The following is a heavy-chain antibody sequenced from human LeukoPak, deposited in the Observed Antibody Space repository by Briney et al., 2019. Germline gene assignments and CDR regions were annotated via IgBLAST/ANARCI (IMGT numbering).Heavy chain of an antibody. Sequence: ASVKVSCKASGYTFTTYYMHWVRQAPGQGLEWMGRINPNSGDTNFAQKFQGRVTMTRDTSTSTVYMELSSLRSEDTAVYYCARDAAYYYDSSGYPHAFDIWGQGTMVTVSS. CDR1: GYTFTTYY. D-gene: IGHD3-22*01. V-gene: IGHV1-2*06. CDR2: INPNSGDT. CDR3: ARDAAYYYDSSGYPHAFDI. J-gene: IGHJ3*02.